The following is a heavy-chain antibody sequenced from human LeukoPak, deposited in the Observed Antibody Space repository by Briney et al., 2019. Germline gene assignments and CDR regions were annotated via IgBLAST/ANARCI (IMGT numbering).Heavy chain of an antibody. Sequence: GASVKVSCKASGYTFTSYGISWVRQAPGQGLEWMGWISAYNGNTNYAQKLQGRVTMTTDTSTSTAYMELRSLRSDDTAVYYCAGDRYNWNDKADAFDIWGQGTMVTVSS. CDR2: ISAYNGNT. CDR3: AGDRYNWNDKADAFDI. V-gene: IGHV1-18*01. CDR1: GYTFTSYG. D-gene: IGHD1-1*01. J-gene: IGHJ3*02.